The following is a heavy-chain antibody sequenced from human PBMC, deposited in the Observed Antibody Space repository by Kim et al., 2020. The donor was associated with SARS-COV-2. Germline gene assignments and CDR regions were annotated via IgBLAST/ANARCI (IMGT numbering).Heavy chain of an antibody. Sequence: GGSLRLSCAASGFTFSDHYMDWVRQAPGKGLEWLGRGRNKASGYSTDYAASVKGRFAISRDDSKNTLYLQMNSLQTDDTAVYYCVRAGGFSGYLYDFDY. V-gene: IGHV3-72*01. D-gene: IGHD6-25*01. CDR3: VRAGGFSGYLYDFDY. J-gene: IGHJ4*01. CDR1: GFTFSDHY. CDR2: GRNKASGYST.